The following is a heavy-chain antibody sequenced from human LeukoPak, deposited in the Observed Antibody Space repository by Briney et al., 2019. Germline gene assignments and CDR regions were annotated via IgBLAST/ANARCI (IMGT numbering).Heavy chain of an antibody. Sequence: GGSLRLSCAASGFTFSDYYMSWIRQAPGKGLEWVSYISSSNSYTNYADSVKGRFTISRDNAKNSLYLQMNSLRAEDTAVYYCARDIAVAGTDYYGMHVWGKGTTVTVSS. D-gene: IGHD6-19*01. V-gene: IGHV3-11*06. J-gene: IGHJ6*04. CDR3: ARDIAVAGTDYYGMHV. CDR1: GFTFSDYY. CDR2: ISSSNSYT.